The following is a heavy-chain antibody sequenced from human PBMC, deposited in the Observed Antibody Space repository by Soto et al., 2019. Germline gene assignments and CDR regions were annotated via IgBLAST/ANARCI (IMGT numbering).Heavy chain of an antibody. CDR2: IRHDDSIT. Sequence: GGSLRLSCAASGFTLSGYWMHWVRQAPGKGLVWVSRIRHDDSITAYADSVKGRFTISRGNAKNTLYLQMNSLRAEDTAVYYCARTDYTDPWGQDTLVPVSS. D-gene: IGHD3-16*01. V-gene: IGHV3-74*01. CDR1: GFTLSGYW. CDR3: ARTDYTDP. J-gene: IGHJ5*02.